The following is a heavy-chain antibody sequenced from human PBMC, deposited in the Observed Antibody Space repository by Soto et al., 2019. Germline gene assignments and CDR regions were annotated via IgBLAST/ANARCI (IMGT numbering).Heavy chain of an antibody. Sequence: QVQLVQSGAEVKKPGASVKVSCKASGYTFTSYAMHWVRQAPGQRLEWMGWINAGNGNTKYSQKFQGRVTITRDTSASPAYMELSSLRSEDTAVYYCARVALSTLAVAGTPTQYFDYWGQGTLVTVSS. V-gene: IGHV1-3*01. CDR3: ARVALSTLAVAGTPTQYFDY. J-gene: IGHJ4*02. CDR2: INAGNGNT. D-gene: IGHD6-19*01. CDR1: GYTFTSYA.